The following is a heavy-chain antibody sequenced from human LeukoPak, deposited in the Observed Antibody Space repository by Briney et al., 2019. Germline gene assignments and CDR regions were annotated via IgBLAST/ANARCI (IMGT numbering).Heavy chain of an antibody. D-gene: IGHD4-23*01. J-gene: IGHJ5*02. V-gene: IGHV1-2*02. CDR3: ARMATVVTRFVWFDP. Sequence: VASVKVSCKASGYTFTGYYMHWVRQAPGQGLEWMGWINPNSGGTNYAQKFQGRVTMTRDTSISTAYMELSRLRSDDTAVYYCARMATVVTRFVWFDPWGQGTLVTVSS. CDR1: GYTFTGYY. CDR2: INPNSGGT.